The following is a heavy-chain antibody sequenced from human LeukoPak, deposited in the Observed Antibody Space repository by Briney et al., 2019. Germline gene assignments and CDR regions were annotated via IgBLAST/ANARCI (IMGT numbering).Heavy chain of an antibody. CDR1: GGSFSGYY. D-gene: IGHD3-10*01. J-gene: IGHJ4*02. CDR3: ARGGRADY. CDR2: INHSGST. Sequence: PSETLSLTCAVYGGSFSGYYWSWIRQPPGKGLEWIGEINHSGSTNYNPSLKSRVTISIDTSKKQFSLTLSSVTAADTAVYYCARGGRADYWGQGTLVTVSS. V-gene: IGHV4-34*01.